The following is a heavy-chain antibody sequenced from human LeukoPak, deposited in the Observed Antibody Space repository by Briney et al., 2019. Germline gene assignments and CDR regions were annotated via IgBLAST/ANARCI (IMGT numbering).Heavy chain of an antibody. CDR2: IYYSGST. CDR1: GGSFSGYY. CDR3: AKTTVTTSGVLFDY. D-gene: IGHD4-17*01. V-gene: IGHV4-30-4*08. Sequence: TSETLSLTCAVYGGSFSGYYWSWIRQPPGKGLEWIGYIYYSGSTYYNPSLKSRVTISVDTSKNQFSLKLSSVTAADTAAYYCAKTTVTTSGVLFDYWGQGTLVTVSS. J-gene: IGHJ4*02.